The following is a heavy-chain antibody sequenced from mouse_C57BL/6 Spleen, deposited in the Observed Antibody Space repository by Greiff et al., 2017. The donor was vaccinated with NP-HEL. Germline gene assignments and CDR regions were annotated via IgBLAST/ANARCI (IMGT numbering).Heavy chain of an antibody. V-gene: IGHV1-59*01. CDR3: ARGGLRLGFAY. D-gene: IGHD2-4*01. CDR1: GYTFTSYW. CDR2: IDPSDSYT. J-gene: IGHJ3*01. Sequence: QVQLQQPGAELVRPGTSVKLSCKASGYTFTSYWMHWVKQRPGQGLEWIGVIDPSDSYTNYNQKFKGKATLTVDTSSSTAYMQLSSLTSEDSAVYYCARGGLRLGFAYWGQGTLVTVSA.